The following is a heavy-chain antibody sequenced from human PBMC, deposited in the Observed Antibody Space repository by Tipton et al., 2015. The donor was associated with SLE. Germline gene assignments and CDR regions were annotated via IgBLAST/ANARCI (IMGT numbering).Heavy chain of an antibody. Sequence: GLVKPSETLSLTCAVYGGSFSGYYWSWIRQHPGKGLEWIGSVDYSGNTHYNPSLRSRITISIGTSKNHFSLRSNSVTAADTAVYYCARMDGLETGAHDHWGQGALVTVSS. CDR2: VDYSGNT. V-gene: IGHV4-34*09. CDR1: GGSFSGYY. CDR3: ARMDGLETGAHDH. D-gene: IGHD3/OR15-3a*01. J-gene: IGHJ5*02.